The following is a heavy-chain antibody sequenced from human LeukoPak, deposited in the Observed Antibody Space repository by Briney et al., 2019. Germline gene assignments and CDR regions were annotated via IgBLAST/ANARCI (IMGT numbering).Heavy chain of an antibody. J-gene: IGHJ6*03. CDR3: ARGHQGYYHYMDV. V-gene: IGHV1/OR15-1*04. CDR1: GYIFTDYY. Sequence: ASVKVSCKASGYIFTDYYMHWVRQAPGQELGWMGRINPNSGGTNYAQKFQGRVTMTRDTSISTAYMELSRLRPDDTAVYYCARGHQGYYHYMDVWGKGTTVTVSS. CDR2: INPNSGGT. D-gene: IGHD2-2*01.